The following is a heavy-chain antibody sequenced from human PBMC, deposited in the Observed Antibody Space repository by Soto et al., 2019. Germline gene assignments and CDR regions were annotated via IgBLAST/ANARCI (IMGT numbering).Heavy chain of an antibody. D-gene: IGHD2-2*02. Sequence: PSETLSLTCTVSGGSISSGGYYWSWIRQHPGKGLEWIGYIYYSGSTYYNPSLKSRVTISVDTSKNQFSLKLSSVTAADTAVYYCARDNGESYCSSTSCSTKGYGMDVWGQRTTVTVSS. CDR2: IYYSGST. J-gene: IGHJ6*02. CDR1: GGSISSGGYY. V-gene: IGHV4-31*03. CDR3: ARDNGESYCSSTSCSTKGYGMDV.